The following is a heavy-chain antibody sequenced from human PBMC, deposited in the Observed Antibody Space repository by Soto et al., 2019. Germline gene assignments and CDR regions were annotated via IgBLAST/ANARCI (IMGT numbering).Heavy chain of an antibody. J-gene: IGHJ4*02. CDR3: AREIYDSSGYYAPFDY. CDR2: ISSSSSTI. V-gene: IGHV3-48*01. CDR1: GFTFSSYS. Sequence: GGSLRLSCAASGFTFSSYSMNWVRQAPGKGLEWVSYISSSSSTIYYADSVKGRFTISRDNVKNSLYLQMNSLRAEDTAVYYCAREIYDSSGYYAPFDYWGQGTLVTVSS. D-gene: IGHD3-22*01.